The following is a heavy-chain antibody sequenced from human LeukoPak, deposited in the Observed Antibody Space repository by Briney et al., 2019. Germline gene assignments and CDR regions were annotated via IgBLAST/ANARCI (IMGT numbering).Heavy chain of an antibody. D-gene: IGHD5-24*01. J-gene: IGHJ4*02. CDR3: ARGAGYNYPYYFDY. CDR1: GFTFSSYA. Sequence: GGSLRLSCAASGFTFSSYAMHWVRQAPGKGLEWVALISYDKSNKYYADSVKGRFTISRDNSKNTLYLQMNRLRAEDTAVYYCARGAGYNYPYYFDYWGQGTLVTVSS. V-gene: IGHV3-30*14. CDR2: ISYDKSNK.